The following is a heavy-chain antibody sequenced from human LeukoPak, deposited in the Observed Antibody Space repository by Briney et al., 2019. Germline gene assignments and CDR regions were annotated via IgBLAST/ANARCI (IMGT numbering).Heavy chain of an antibody. D-gene: IGHD6-19*01. CDR2: IYYSGST. Sequence: SETLSLTCTVSGGSISSSSYYWGWIRQPPGKGLEWIGSIYYSGSTYYNPSLKSRVTISVDTSKNQFSLKLSSVSAADTAVYYCARHVDSSGWYRSYSDYWGQGTLVTVSS. V-gene: IGHV4-39*01. CDR3: ARHVDSSGWYRSYSDY. J-gene: IGHJ4*02. CDR1: GGSISSSSYY.